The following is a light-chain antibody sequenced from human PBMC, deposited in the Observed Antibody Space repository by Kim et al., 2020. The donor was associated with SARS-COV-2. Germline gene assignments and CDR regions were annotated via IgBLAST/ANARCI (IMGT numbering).Light chain of an antibody. V-gene: IGKV3-11*01. CDR1: QSVRSL. CDR2: DAS. J-gene: IGKJ4*01. CDR3: QQRSEWPLT. Sequence: EIVLTQSPVTLSLSPGESATLYCRASQSVRSLLAWYQQKPGQAPRLLIDDASNRAAGIPARFSGSGSGTDFSLTISSLEPEDFAVYYCQQRSEWPLTFGGGTKVDIK.